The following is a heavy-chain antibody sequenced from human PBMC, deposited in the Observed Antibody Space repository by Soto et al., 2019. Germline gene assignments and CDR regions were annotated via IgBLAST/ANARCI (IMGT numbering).Heavy chain of an antibody. D-gene: IGHD3-10*01. Sequence: SVKVSCKASGGTFSSYAISWVRQAPGQGLEWMGGIIPIFGTANDAQKFQGRVTITADESTSTAYMELSSLRSEDTAVYYCARGNPNMGFGELLNYYYYGMDVWGQGTTVTVSS. CDR3: ARGNPNMGFGELLNYYYYGMDV. V-gene: IGHV1-69*13. J-gene: IGHJ6*02. CDR1: GGTFSSYA. CDR2: IIPIFGTA.